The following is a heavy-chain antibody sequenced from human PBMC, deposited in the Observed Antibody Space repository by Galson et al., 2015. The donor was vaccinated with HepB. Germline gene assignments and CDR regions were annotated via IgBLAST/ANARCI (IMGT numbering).Heavy chain of an antibody. CDR1: GFTFSSYA. CDR2: ISGSGDST. V-gene: IGHV3-23*01. CDR3: AKLGDYFSWAFEI. D-gene: IGHD3-16*01. Sequence: SLRLSCAASGFTFSSYAMSWVRQAPEKGLEWVSTISGSGDSTYNADSVKGRITISRDNSKNTLYLQMNSLRAEDTAVYYCAKLGDYFSWAFEIWGQGTMVTVSS. J-gene: IGHJ3*02.